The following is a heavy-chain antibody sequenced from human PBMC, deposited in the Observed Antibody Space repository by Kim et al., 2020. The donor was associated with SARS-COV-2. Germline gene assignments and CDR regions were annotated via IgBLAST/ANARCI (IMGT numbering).Heavy chain of an antibody. Sequence: GGSLRLSCAASGFTFSGSAMHWVRQASGKGLEWVGRIRSKANSYATAYAASVKGRFTISRDDSKNTAYLQMNSLKTEVTAVYYCTRLSSGWLDFTFDIWGQGTMVTVSS. CDR1: GFTFSGSA. CDR3: TRLSSGWLDFTFDI. CDR2: IRSKANSYAT. V-gene: IGHV3-73*01. J-gene: IGHJ3*02. D-gene: IGHD6-19*01.